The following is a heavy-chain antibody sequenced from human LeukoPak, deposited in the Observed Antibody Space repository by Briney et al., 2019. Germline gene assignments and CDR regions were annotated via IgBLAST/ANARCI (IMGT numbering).Heavy chain of an antibody. J-gene: IGHJ4*02. Sequence: GGSLRLSCAASGFTFDDYAMHWVRQAPGKGLEWVSGISWNSDSIGYADSVKGRFTISRDNAKNSLYLQMNSLRAEDTALYYCAKEGNWNYLDNWGQGTLVTVSS. CDR2: ISWNSDSI. CDR1: GFTFDDYA. D-gene: IGHD1-1*01. V-gene: IGHV3-9*01. CDR3: AKEGNWNYLDN.